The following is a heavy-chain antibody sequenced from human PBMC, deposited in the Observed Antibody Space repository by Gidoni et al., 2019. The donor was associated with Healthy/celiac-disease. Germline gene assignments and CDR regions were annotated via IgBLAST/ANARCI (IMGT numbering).Heavy chain of an antibody. CDR3: ARATMDLDAFDI. J-gene: IGHJ3*02. D-gene: IGHD3-10*01. V-gene: IGHV4-61*02. CDR2: IYTSGST. Sequence: QVQLQESGPGLVKPSQTLSLTCTVSGCSISSGSYYWSGIRQPAGKGLEWIGRIYTSGSTNYNPSLKSRVTISVDTSKNQFSLKLSSVTAADTAVYYCARATMDLDAFDIWGQGTMVTVSS. CDR1: GCSISSGSYY.